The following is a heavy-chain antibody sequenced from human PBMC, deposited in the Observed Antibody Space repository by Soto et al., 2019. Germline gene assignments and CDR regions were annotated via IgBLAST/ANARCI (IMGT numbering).Heavy chain of an antibody. V-gene: IGHV4-31*03. CDR3: ARGMDGATTPFDY. CDR2: IYYSGSS. Sequence: SETLSLTCTVSGGSISNGGYYWSWIRQHPGKGLEWIGSIYYSGSSYYNPSLKSRVIISVDTSKNQFSLKLSSVTAADTAVYFCARGMDGATTPFDYWGQGTLVTVSS. CDR1: GGSISNGGYY. J-gene: IGHJ4*02. D-gene: IGHD1-26*01.